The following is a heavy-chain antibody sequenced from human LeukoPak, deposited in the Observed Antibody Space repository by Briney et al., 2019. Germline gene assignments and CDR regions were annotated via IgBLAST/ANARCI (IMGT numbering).Heavy chain of an antibody. CDR3: ARDNDSGAFDY. CDR2: IYYSGST. V-gene: IGHV4-31*03. Sequence: PSETLSLTCTVSGGSISSGGYYWSWIRQHPGKGLEWIGYIYYSGSTYCNPSLKSRVTISVDTSKNQFSLKLSSVTAADTAVYYCARDNDSGAFDYWGQGTLVTVSS. D-gene: IGHD3-10*01. CDR1: GGSISSGGYY. J-gene: IGHJ4*02.